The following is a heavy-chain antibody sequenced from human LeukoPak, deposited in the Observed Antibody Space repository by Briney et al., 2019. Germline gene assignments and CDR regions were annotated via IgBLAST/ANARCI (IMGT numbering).Heavy chain of an antibody. J-gene: IGHJ6*02. CDR3: ARVSGAWYWAGSYGMDV. V-gene: IGHV4-39*07. CDR2: IYYSGST. D-gene: IGHD6-19*01. CDR1: GASISSPSYY. Sequence: PSETLSLTCTVSGASISSPSYYWGWIRQTPGKGLEWIGSIYYSGSTKYSPSLKSRVTISVDTSKNQFSLKLSSVTAADTAVYYCARVSGAWYWAGSYGMDVWGQGTTVTVSS.